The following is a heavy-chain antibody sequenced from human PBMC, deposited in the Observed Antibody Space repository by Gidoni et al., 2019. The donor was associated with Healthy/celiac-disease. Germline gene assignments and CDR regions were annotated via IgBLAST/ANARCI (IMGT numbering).Heavy chain of an antibody. Sequence: QVQLQESGPGLVKPSQTLSLTCTVSGGPISRGSYYWSWIRQPAGKGLEWIGRIYTSGSTNYNPSLKSRVTISVDTSKNQFSLKLSSVTAADTAVYYCARGGVITPRRAFDIWGQGTMVTVSS. J-gene: IGHJ3*02. CDR2: IYTSGST. CDR3: ARGGVITPRRAFDI. V-gene: IGHV4-61*02. CDR1: GGPISRGSYY. D-gene: IGHD3-3*01.